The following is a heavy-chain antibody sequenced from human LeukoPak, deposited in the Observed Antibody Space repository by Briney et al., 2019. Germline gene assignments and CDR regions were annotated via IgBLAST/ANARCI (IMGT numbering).Heavy chain of an antibody. CDR3: AKHVLRYFDWLFSNWFDP. CDR2: IYYSGST. J-gene: IGHJ5*02. D-gene: IGHD3-9*01. CDR1: GGSISSSSYY. V-gene: IGHV4-39*07. Sequence: SETLSLTCTVSGGSISSSSYYWGWIRQPPGKGLEWIGDIYYSGSTYYNPSLESRVTMSLDTSKNQFSLKLSSVTAADTAVYYCAKHVLRYFDWLFSNWFDPWGQGTLVTVSS.